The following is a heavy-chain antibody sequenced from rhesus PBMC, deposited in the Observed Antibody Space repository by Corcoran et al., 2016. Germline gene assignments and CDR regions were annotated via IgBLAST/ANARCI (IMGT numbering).Heavy chain of an antibody. J-gene: IGHJ4*01. Sequence: QLQLQESGPGLVKPSETLSLTCAVSGGSISSNYWSWIRTPPGKDLEWIGRSSGSGGSTDYNPALKGRVTISTETSKNQVSLKLSSLTAADTAVYYCAGYYYDSGYYLGYWGQGVLVTVSS. D-gene: IGHD3-28*01. CDR2: SSGSGGST. CDR1: GGSISSNY. CDR3: AGYYYDSGYYLGY. V-gene: IGHV4-173*01.